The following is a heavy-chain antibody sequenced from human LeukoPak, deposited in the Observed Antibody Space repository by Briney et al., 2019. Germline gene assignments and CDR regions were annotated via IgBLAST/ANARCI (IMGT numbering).Heavy chain of an antibody. V-gene: IGHV4-38-2*02. J-gene: IGHJ4*02. Sequence: SETLSLSCTVSGYSISSGFYWAWIRQPPGKGLEWLGIIYYSGNTYYNPSLKSRLTISVDTSKDEFSLKLSSVTAADTAVYYCARDNGGDDPPTLDYWGQGTLVTVSS. CDR3: ARDNGGDDPPTLDY. D-gene: IGHD2-8*01. CDR1: GYSISSGFY. CDR2: IYYSGNT.